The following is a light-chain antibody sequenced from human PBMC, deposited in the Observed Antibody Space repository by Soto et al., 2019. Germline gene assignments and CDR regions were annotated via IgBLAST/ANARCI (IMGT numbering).Light chain of an antibody. Sequence: DLQLTQSPSSLSASVGDRVTITSRASQTITNYLNWYQQQSGKAPKLLVYATDTLQSGVPSRFSGSGSGTDYTLTISSLQPEDFATYYCQQSYNTPQTFGQGTKVDIK. CDR2: ATD. CDR1: QTITNY. V-gene: IGKV1-39*01. CDR3: QQSYNTPQT. J-gene: IGKJ1*01.